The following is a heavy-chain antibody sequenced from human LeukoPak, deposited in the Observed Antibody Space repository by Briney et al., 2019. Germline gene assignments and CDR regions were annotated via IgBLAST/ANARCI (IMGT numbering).Heavy chain of an antibody. CDR2: IRDKANSYTT. J-gene: IGHJ4*02. CDR1: GFTFSDHY. CDR3: ARVTRYSYDY. Sequence: PGGSLRLSCAASGFTFSDHYMDWVRQAPGKGLEGGGRIRDKANSYTTEYAASVKGRFTISRDAPKHSLYLQMNSLKPEDTAVYCCARVTRYSYDYWGQGTLVTVSS. D-gene: IGHD5-18*01. V-gene: IGHV3-72*01.